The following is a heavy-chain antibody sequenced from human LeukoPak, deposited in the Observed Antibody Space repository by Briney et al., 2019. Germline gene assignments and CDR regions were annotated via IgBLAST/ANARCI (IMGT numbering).Heavy chain of an antibody. J-gene: IGHJ5*02. CDR3: ARISLVGATTGWFDP. D-gene: IGHD1-26*01. CDR2: INPSGGST. Sequence: ASVKVSCKASGYTFTSYYMHWVRQAPGQGLEWMGIINPSGGSTSYAQKFQGRVTMTRDMSTSTVYMELSSLRSEDTAVYYCARISLVGATTGWFDPWGQGTLVTVSS. CDR1: GYTFTSYY. V-gene: IGHV1-46*01.